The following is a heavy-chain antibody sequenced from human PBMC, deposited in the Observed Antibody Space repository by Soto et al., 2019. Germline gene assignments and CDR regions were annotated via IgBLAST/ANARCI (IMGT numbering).Heavy chain of an antibody. CDR1: GFTFSSYG. D-gene: IGHD3-3*01. CDR3: AGTLGSYDFWSGYRYYYYGMDV. V-gene: IGHV3-33*01. CDR2: IWYDGSNK. J-gene: IGHJ6*02. Sequence: GWSLRLSCAASGFTFSSYGMHWVRQAPGKGLEWVAVIWYDGSNKYYADSVKGRFTISRDNSKNTLYLQMNSLRAEDTAVYYCAGTLGSYDFWSGYRYYYYGMDVWGQGTTVTVSS.